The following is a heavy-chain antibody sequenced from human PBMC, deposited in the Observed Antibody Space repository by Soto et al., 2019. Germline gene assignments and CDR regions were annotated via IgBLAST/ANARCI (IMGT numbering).Heavy chain of an antibody. Sequence: LSLTCAASGFTVSSNYMSWVRQAPGKGLEWVSVIYSGGSTYYADSVKGRFTISRDNSKNTLYLQMNSLRAEDTAVYYCARASSGSYYFDYWGQGTLVTVSS. J-gene: IGHJ4*02. CDR2: IYSGGST. CDR3: ARASSGSYYFDY. CDR1: GFTVSSNY. V-gene: IGHV3-53*01. D-gene: IGHD1-26*01.